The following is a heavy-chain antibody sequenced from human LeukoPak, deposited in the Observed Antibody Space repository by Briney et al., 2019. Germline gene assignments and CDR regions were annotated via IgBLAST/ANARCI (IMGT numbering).Heavy chain of an antibody. CDR1: VYIFTTYD. Sequence: ASVKVSCKASVYIFTTYDINWVRQAPGQGLEWMGWMNPSRGNTGYAQKFQGRVTMTRNTSISTAYMELSSLRSEDTAVYYCARGYYDTNVYYYRLDFWGQGTLVTVSS. CDR2: MNPSRGNT. D-gene: IGHD3-22*01. J-gene: IGHJ4*02. V-gene: IGHV1-8*01. CDR3: ARGYYDTNVYYYRLDF.